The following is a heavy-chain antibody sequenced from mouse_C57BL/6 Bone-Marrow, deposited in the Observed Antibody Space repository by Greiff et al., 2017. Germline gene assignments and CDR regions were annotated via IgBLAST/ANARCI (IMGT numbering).Heavy chain of an antibody. CDR3: ARGGYGGFAY. D-gene: IGHD2-14*01. V-gene: IGHV1-81*01. CDR2: IYPRSGNT. CDR1: GYTFTSYG. Sequence: QVQLQQSRAELARPGASVKLSCKASGYTFTSYGISWVKQRTGQGLEWIGEIYPRSGNTYYNEKFKGKATLTADKSSSTAYMELRSLTSEDSAVYFCARGGYGGFAYWGQGTLVTVSA. J-gene: IGHJ3*01.